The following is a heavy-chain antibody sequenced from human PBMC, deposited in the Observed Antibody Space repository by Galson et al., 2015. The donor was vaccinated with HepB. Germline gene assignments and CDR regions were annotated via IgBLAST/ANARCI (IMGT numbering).Heavy chain of an antibody. V-gene: IGHV3-23*01. CDR3: AKPTYYYDGYYFDY. CDR1: GFTFSNAW. J-gene: IGHJ4*02. D-gene: IGHD3-22*01. CDR2: ISGSGGST. Sequence: SLRLSCAASGFTFSNAWMSWVRQAPGKGLEWVSAISGSGGSTYYADSVKGRFTISRDNSKNTLYLQMNSLRAEDTAVYYCAKPTYYYDGYYFDYWGQGTLVTVSS.